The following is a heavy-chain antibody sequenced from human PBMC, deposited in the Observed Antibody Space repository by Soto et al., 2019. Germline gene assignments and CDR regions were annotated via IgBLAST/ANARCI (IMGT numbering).Heavy chain of an antibody. V-gene: IGHV1-18*01. CDR1: GYTFTNYG. CDR2: MSTSNGNT. CDR3: ARKSASVPEDL. Sequence: QVQLVQSGAEVKKTGASVKVSCKASGYTFTNYGISWVRQAPGQGLEWLGWMSTSNGNTNYAQKFQGRGSMTTDTSTGTAYMELRSRRSGDTAMYYCARKSASVPEDLWGQGTLVTVSS. D-gene: IGHD2-2*01. J-gene: IGHJ5*02.